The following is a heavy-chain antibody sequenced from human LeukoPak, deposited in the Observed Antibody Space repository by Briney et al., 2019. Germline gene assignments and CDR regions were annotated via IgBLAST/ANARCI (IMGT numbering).Heavy chain of an antibody. Sequence: ASVKVSCKASGYTFTGYYMHWVRQAPGQGLEWMGWINPNSGGTNYAQKFQGRVTMTRDTSISTAYMELSRLRSDDTAFYYCARHLASSDGYNPYWPNAFYIWGQGTMVTVSS. J-gene: IGHJ3*02. CDR1: GYTFTGYY. D-gene: IGHD2-15*01. CDR3: ARHLASSDGYNPYWPNAFYI. V-gene: IGHV1-2*02. CDR2: INPNSGGT.